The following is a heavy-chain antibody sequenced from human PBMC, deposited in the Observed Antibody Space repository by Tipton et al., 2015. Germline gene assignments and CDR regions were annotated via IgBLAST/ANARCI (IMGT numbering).Heavy chain of an antibody. V-gene: IGHV4-39*01. CDR2: IYDSGST. CDR3: ARGLLLWFGMSDY. D-gene: IGHD3-10*01. CDR1: GASISSTSYY. Sequence: TLSLTCTVSGASISSTSYYWGWIRQPPGKGLEWIGSIYDSGSTYYNPSLKSRVTISVDTSENQFSLKLNSVTAADTAVYYCARGLLLWFGMSDYWGRGTLVTVSS. J-gene: IGHJ4*02.